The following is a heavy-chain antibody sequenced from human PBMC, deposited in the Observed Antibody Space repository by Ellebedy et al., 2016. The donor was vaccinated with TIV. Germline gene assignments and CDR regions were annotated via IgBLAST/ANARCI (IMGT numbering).Heavy chain of an antibody. D-gene: IGHD5-18*01. Sequence: ASVKVSXXASGYTFTSYDIHWVRQVPGQGLEWMGWVNPNSGYTGYAQIFQGRVTMTRNTSINTAYMELRSLRSDDTAVYYCGTPMVGDFSYYYMDVWGKGTTVTVSS. J-gene: IGHJ6*03. CDR2: VNPNSGYT. CDR1: GYTFTSYD. CDR3: GTPMVGDFSYYYMDV. V-gene: IGHV1-8*01.